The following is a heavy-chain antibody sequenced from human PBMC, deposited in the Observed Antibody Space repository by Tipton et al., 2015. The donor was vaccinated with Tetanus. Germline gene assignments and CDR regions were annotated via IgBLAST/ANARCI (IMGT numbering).Heavy chain of an antibody. V-gene: IGHV1-18*01. CDR3: ARGRGLGPGEYFEH. CDR2: ISPFNENV. CDR1: GYTFTHYG. D-gene: IGHD3/OR15-3a*01. Sequence: QLVQSGAEVKKPGASVKVSCKASGYTFTHYGVNWVRQAPGQGLEWMVWISPFNENVNYAEKFHGRLTRTTDRSTATAYMDLRSLRSDDTAVYYCARGRGLGPGEYFEHWGQGTLVTVSS. J-gene: IGHJ5*02.